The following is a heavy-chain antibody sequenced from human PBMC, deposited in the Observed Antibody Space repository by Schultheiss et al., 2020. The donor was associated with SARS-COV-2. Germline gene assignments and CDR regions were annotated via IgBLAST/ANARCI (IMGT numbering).Heavy chain of an antibody. D-gene: IGHD3-10*01. CDR1: GGSFSGYY. CDR2: IYYSGST. CDR3: ARGRLFGSGSYYSF. J-gene: IGHJ4*02. V-gene: IGHV4-34*01. Sequence: SQTLSLTCAVYGGSFSGYYWSWIRQPPGKGLEWIGSIYYSGSTYYNPSLKSRVTISVDRSKNQFSLKLSSVTAADTAVYYCARGRLFGSGSYYSFWGQGTLVTVSS.